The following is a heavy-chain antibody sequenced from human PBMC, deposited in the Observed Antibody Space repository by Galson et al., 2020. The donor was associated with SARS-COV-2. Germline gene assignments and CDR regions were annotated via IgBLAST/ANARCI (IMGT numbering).Heavy chain of an antibody. J-gene: IGHJ5*02. Sequence: QLGESLKISCAASGLTFSAYRMSWVRQAPGKGLEWVANINENGSKKDYLDSVKGRFTISRDNAKSSLYLQMNSLRAEDTAMYYCARGGFYRGAWGQGTLVTVSS. CDR2: INENGSKK. V-gene: IGHV3-7*04. CDR1: GLTFSAYR. CDR3: ARGGFYRGA. D-gene: IGHD3-10*01.